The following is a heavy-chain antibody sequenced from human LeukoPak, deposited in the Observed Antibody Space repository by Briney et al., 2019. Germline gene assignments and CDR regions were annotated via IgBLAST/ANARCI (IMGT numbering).Heavy chain of an antibody. D-gene: IGHD5-24*01. CDR1: GGSISSGGYY. V-gene: IGHV4-39*07. Sequence: SETLSLTCTVSGGSISSGGYYWSWIRQPPEKGLEWIGEISQSGSTNYNPSLKSRVTISVDTSKNQFSLNLTSVTAADTAVYYCARGGHNQLQHCFDPWGQGTLVTVSS. J-gene: IGHJ5*02. CDR2: ISQSGST. CDR3: ARGGHNQLQHCFDP.